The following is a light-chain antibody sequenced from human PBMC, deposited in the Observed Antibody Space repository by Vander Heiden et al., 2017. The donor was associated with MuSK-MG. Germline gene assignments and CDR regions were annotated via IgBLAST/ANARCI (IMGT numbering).Light chain of an antibody. J-gene: IGKJ1*01. CDR1: QSISSY. CDR3: QQCESSPKT. V-gene: IGKV1-39*01. CDR2: AAS. Sequence: DIQMTQSPSSLSASVGDRVTITCRASQSISSYLNWYQQKRGKAPKVLIYAASSLQSGVPSRFSGSGSGTDFTLTISRLQPEDFATYYCQQCESSPKTFGQGTKLEIK.